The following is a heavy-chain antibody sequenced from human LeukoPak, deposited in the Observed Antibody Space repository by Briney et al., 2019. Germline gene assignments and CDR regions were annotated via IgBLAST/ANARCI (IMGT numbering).Heavy chain of an antibody. CDR3: ARETYGMDV. CDR1: GFTFSSYA. CDR2: ISYDGSNK. Sequence: GGSLRLSCAAPGFTFSSYAMHWVRQAPGKGLEWVAVISYDGSNKYYADSVKGRFTISRDNSKNTLYLQMNSLRAEDTAVYYCARETYGMDVWGQGTTVTVSS. V-gene: IGHV3-30-3*01. J-gene: IGHJ6*02.